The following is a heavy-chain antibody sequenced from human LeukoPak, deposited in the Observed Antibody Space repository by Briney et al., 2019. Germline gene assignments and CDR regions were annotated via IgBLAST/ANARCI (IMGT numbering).Heavy chain of an antibody. Sequence: PGGSLRLSCAASGFTFSRYAMHWVRQAPGKGLEWVAFIRYDGSNKYYADSVKGRFTISRDNSKNTLYLQMNSLRAEDTAVYYCARAKPKNMVRGLIMRRESRYYFDYWGQGTLVTVSS. CDR3: ARAKPKNMVRGLIMRRESRYYFDY. D-gene: IGHD3-10*01. V-gene: IGHV3-30*02. J-gene: IGHJ4*02. CDR1: GFTFSRYA. CDR2: IRYDGSNK.